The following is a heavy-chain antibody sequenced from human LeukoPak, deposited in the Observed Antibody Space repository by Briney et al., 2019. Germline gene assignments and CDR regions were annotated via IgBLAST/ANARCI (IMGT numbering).Heavy chain of an antibody. CDR1: GGSFSGYY. CDR3: ARGKVQQWLVPHFDY. V-gene: IGHV4-34*01. Sequence: SETLSLTCAVYGGSFSGYYWSWIRQPPGKGLDWIGEINHSGSTNYNPSLKSRVTISVDTSKNQFSLKLSSVTAADTAVYYCARGKVQQWLVPHFDYWGQGTLVTVSS. J-gene: IGHJ4*02. CDR2: INHSGST. D-gene: IGHD6-19*01.